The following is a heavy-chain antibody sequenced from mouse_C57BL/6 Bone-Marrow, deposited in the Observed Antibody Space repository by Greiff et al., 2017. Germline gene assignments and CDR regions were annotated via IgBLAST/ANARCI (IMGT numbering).Heavy chain of an antibody. Sequence: QVQLQQSGAELVKPGASVKLSCKASGYTFTSYWMHWVKQRPGQGLEWIGYINPSSGYTKYNQKFKDKATLTADKSSSTAYMQLRSLTYEDSAVYSCTRHYGYYGIFAYWGQGTLVTVSA. D-gene: IGHD2-1*01. V-gene: IGHV1-7*01. CDR1: GYTFTSYW. CDR3: TRHYGYYGIFAY. J-gene: IGHJ3*01. CDR2: INPSSGYT.